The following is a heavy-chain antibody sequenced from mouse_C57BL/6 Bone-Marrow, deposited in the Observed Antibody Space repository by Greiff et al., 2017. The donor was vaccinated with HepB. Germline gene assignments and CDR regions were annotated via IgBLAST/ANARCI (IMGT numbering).Heavy chain of an antibody. CDR2: IDPSDSYT. CDR3: ARRLDFYYYGSSWYFDV. J-gene: IGHJ1*03. V-gene: IGHV1-50*01. CDR1: GYTFTSYW. Sequence: QVQLQQPGAELVKPGASVKLSCKASGYTFTSYWMQWVKQRPGQGLEWIGEIDPSDSYTNYNQKVKGKATLTVDTSSSTAYMQLSSLTSEDSAVYYCARRLDFYYYGSSWYFDVWGTVTTVTVSS. D-gene: IGHD1-1*01.